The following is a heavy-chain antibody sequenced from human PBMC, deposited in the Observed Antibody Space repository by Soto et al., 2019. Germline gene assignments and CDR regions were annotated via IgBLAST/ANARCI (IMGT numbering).Heavy chain of an antibody. Sequence: EVQLLESGGGLVQPGGSLRLSCAASGFTFSSYAMSWVRQAPGKGLEWVSAISGSGGSTYYADSVKGRFTISRDNSKKTLYQQMNSQRAEDTAVYYCAKERDIAVASTCFDYWGKGNLVTVYS. V-gene: IGHV3-23*01. CDR2: ISGSGGST. J-gene: IGHJ4*02. D-gene: IGHD6-19*01. CDR3: AKERDIAVASTCFDY. CDR1: GFTFSSYA.